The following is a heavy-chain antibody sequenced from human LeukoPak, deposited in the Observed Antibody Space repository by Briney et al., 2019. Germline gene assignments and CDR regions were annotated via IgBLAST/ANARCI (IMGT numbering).Heavy chain of an antibody. D-gene: IGHD6-19*01. CDR2: IYWNDDK. CDR3: AHSHSSGRPESDYFDY. J-gene: IGHJ4*02. CDR1: GFSLSTSGVG. Sequence: SGPTLVKPTQTLTLTCTFSGFSLSTSGVGVGWIRQPPGKALEWLALIYWNDDKRYSPSLKSRLTITKDTSKNQVVLTMTNMDPVDTATYYCAHSHSSGRPESDYFDYWGQGTLVTASS. V-gene: IGHV2-5*01.